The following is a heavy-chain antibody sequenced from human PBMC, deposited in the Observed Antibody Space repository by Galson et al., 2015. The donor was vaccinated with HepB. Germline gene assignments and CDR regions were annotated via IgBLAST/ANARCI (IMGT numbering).Heavy chain of an antibody. CDR1: GYSFTNYW. J-gene: IGHJ6*02. Sequence: RISCKGSGYSFTNYWISWVRQMPGKGLECMGRVDPSDSYSDYNPSFQGHVSISVDKSISTAYLQWSSLKASDTAIYYCARLRGHDAYIGVYGMDVWGLGTTVTVSS. CDR3: ARLRGHDAYIGVYGMDV. D-gene: IGHD5-24*01. V-gene: IGHV5-10-1*01. CDR2: VDPSDSYS.